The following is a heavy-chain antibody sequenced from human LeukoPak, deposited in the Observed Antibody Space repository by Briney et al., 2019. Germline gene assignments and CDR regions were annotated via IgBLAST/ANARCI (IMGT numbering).Heavy chain of an antibody. CDR3: ARSGQRWSGHGSWFDP. CDR2: IYPGDSDT. V-gene: IGHV5-51*01. J-gene: IGHJ5*02. Sequence: GESLKISCKGSGYSFTSYWIGWVRQMPGKGLEWMGIIYPGDSDTRYSPSFQGQVTISADKSISTAYLQWSSLKASDTAMYYCARSGQRWSGHGSWFDPWGQGTLVTVSS. CDR1: GYSFTSYW. D-gene: IGHD3-3*01.